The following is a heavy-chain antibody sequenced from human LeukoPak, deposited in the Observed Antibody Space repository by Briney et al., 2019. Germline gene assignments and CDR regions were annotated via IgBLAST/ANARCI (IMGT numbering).Heavy chain of an antibody. CDR3: ARGPRISLVRGALELDY. D-gene: IGHD3-10*01. J-gene: IGHJ4*02. Sequence: PSETLSLTCTVSGGSISSYYWSWIRQPAGKGLEWIGRIHTSGSTNYNPSLKSRVTMSVDTSKNQFSLILSSVTAADTAVYYCARGPRISLVRGALELDYWGQGTLVTVSS. CDR1: GGSISSYY. V-gene: IGHV4-4*07. CDR2: IHTSGST.